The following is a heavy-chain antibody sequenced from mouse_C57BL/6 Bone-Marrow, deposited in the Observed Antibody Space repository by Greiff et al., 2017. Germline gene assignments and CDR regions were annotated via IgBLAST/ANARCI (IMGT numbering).Heavy chain of an antibody. Sequence: QVQLQQPGAELVKPGASVKLSCKASGYTFTSYWMQWVKQRPGQGLEWIGEIDPSDSYTNYNQKFKGKAPLTVATSSSTAYMQLSSLTSEDSAVYYCAVTPWFAYWGQGTLVTVSA. J-gene: IGHJ3*01. CDR2: IDPSDSYT. CDR1: GYTFTSYW. V-gene: IGHV1-50*01. CDR3: AVTPWFAY. D-gene: IGHD2-12*01.